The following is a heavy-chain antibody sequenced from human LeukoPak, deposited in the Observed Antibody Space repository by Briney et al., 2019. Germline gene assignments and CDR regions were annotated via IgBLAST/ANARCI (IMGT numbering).Heavy chain of an antibody. Sequence: ASVKVSCKASGYTFTSYGISWVRQAPGQGLEWMGWISAYNGNANYAQKLQGRVTMTTDTSTSTAYMELSSLRSEDTAVYYCARDRGIAAAGTGYYYYGMDVWGQGTTVTVSS. CDR1: GYTFTSYG. CDR2: ISAYNGNA. V-gene: IGHV1-18*01. CDR3: ARDRGIAAAGTGYYYYGMDV. J-gene: IGHJ6*02. D-gene: IGHD6-13*01.